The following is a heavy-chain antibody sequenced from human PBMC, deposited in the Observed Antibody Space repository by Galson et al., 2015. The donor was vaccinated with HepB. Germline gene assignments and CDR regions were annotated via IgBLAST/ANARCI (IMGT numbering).Heavy chain of an antibody. V-gene: IGHV3-23*01. CDR1: GFPFSSFA. CDR2: IRGGSGGT. Sequence: SLRLSCAGSGFPFSSFAMNWVRQTPGKGLEWVSAIRGGSGGTYYADSVKGRFTISRENSKNTVYLQMNNVRAEDTALYYCAKGGRYSSGWYLLDYWGQGTPVTVSS. D-gene: IGHD6-19*01. CDR3: AKGGRYSSGWYLLDY. J-gene: IGHJ4*02.